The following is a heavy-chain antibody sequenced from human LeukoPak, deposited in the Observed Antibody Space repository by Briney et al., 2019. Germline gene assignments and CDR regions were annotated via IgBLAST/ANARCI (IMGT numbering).Heavy chain of an antibody. CDR1: GFTFSSYG. J-gene: IGHJ4*02. CDR2: ISNDGSDK. CDR3: AKDGDIGAAGYYFDY. Sequence: PGRSLRLSCAASGFTFSSYGMHWARQAPGKGLEGVAVISNDGSDKYYGDYVKGRFTISRDNSKNTLYLRMNSLRAEDAAVYYCAKDGDIGAAGYYFDYWGQGTLVTVSS. V-gene: IGHV3-30*18. D-gene: IGHD6-13*01.